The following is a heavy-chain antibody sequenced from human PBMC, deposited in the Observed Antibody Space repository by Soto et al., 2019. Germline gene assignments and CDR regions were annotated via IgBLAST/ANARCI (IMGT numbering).Heavy chain of an antibody. D-gene: IGHD6-6*01. CDR3: ASGRLVSRYYCLDV. CDR1: GGSMNDYY. V-gene: IGHV4-4*07. J-gene: IGHJ6*02. CDR2: IFTRGNT. Sequence: PSETLSLTCTVSGGSMNDYYWSWIRQPAGKGLEWIGRIFTRGNTNYNPSLRSRLTMSVDTSTNQVSLRLTSVTAADTAVYYCASGRLVSRYYCLDVWGQGTTVTVSS.